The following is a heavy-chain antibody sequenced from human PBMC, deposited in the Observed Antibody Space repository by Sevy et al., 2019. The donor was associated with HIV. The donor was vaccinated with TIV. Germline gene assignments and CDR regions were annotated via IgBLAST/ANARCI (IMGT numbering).Heavy chain of an antibody. CDR2: INPNSGGR. CDR1: GYTFTGYY. CDR3: ARSGYYYDSSGSDAFDI. V-gene: IGHV1-2*02. J-gene: IGHJ3*02. Sequence: ASVKVSCKASGYTFTGYYMHWVRQAPGQGLEWMGWINPNSGGRNYAQKFQGRVTMTRDTSISTAYMELSRLRSDDTAVYYCARSGYYYDSSGSDAFDIWGQGTMVTVSS. D-gene: IGHD3-22*01.